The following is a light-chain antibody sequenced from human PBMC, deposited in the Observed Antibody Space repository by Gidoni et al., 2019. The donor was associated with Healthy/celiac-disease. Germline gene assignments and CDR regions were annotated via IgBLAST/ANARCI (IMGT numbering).Light chain of an antibody. CDR2: QDS. J-gene: IGLJ1*01. V-gene: IGLV3-1*01. CDR3: QAWDSSTEV. Sequence: SCELTQPPSVSVAPGQTASITCSGDKLGDKYACWYQQKPGQSPVLVIYQDSKRPSGIPERFSGSNSGNTATLTISGTQAMDEAYYYCQAWDSSTEVFGTGTKVTVL. CDR1: KLGDKY.